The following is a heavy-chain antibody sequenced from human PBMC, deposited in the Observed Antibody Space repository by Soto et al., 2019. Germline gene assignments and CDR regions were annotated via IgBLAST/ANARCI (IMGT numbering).Heavy chain of an antibody. D-gene: IGHD3-22*01. CDR2: IYYLGNT. J-gene: IGHJ4*02. Sequence: TSETLPLTWTVLCGSISSSSSYXGWIRQPPGKGLEWVGSIYYLGNTYYNPSLGSRVTISVDTSKNQFSLKLRSVTAAGTAVFYCAGLYPYESSGYHLNYWGQGALVTVSS. CDR3: AGLYPYESSGYHLNY. V-gene: IGHV4-39*01. CDR1: CGSISSSSSY.